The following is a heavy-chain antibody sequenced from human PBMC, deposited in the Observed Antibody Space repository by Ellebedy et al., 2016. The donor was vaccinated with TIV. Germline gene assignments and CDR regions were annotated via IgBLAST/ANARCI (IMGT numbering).Heavy chain of an antibody. D-gene: IGHD5-12*01. CDR3: ARTGYADAFDI. Sequence: GESLKISXEASGFSFSAYSMNWVRQAPGKGLEWVSYISSSGTFIYYAASVKGRFTISRDNAKNSLYLQMNSLRAEDTAVYYCARTGYADAFDIWGQGTMVTVSS. J-gene: IGHJ3*02. V-gene: IGHV3-48*01. CDR2: ISSSGTFI. CDR1: GFSFSAYS.